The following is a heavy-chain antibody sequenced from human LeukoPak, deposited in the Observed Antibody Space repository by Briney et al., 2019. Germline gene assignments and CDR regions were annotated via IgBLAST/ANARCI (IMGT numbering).Heavy chain of an antibody. Sequence: GASVKVSCKASGYTFTSYAMNWVRQAPGQGLEWMGGIIPIFGTANYAQKFQGRVTITADKSTSTAYMELSSLRSEDTAVYYCASQYSGSYYDDFDYYYMDVWGKGTTVTVSS. D-gene: IGHD1-26*01. V-gene: IGHV1-69*06. CDR3: ASQYSGSYYDDFDYYYMDV. CDR2: IIPIFGTA. J-gene: IGHJ6*03. CDR1: GYTFTSYA.